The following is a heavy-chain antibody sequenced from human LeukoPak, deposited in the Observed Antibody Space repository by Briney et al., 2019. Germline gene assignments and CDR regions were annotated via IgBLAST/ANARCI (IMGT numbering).Heavy chain of an antibody. D-gene: IGHD2-15*01. CDR2: TYYRSKWYN. CDR3: TRAVDGSPGRGDGFDF. J-gene: IGHJ3*01. CDR1: GDTVSSNRAA. V-gene: IGHV6-1*01. Sequence: SQTLSLTCAISGDTVSSNRAAWNWIRQSPSRGLEWQGKTYYRSKWYNDYVLSVKSRITINSDTSKNQFSLQLNSVTPEDTAVYYCTRAVDGSPGRGDGFDFWGQGIMVTVCS.